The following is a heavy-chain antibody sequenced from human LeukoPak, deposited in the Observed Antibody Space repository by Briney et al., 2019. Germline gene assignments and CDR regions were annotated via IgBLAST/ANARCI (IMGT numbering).Heavy chain of an antibody. CDR3: TRGASAVNTNYYYYMDV. CDR1: GFTFSSYA. J-gene: IGHJ6*03. Sequence: GVLRLSCAASGFTFSSYAMDWVRQAPGKGLEWVGRTRNKAKSYTTEYAASVKGRFTISRDDSRNSMSLQMNSLKIEDTAVYFCTRGASAVNTNYYYYMDVWGKGTTVTVSS. CDR2: TRNKAKSYTT. D-gene: IGHD4-17*01. V-gene: IGHV3-72*01.